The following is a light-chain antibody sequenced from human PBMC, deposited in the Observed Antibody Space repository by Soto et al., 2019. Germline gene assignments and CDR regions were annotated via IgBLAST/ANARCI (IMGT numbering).Light chain of an antibody. CDR3: NSQRISRARV. CDR1: SSDVGGYRH. CDR2: EVS. J-gene: IGLJ1*01. V-gene: IGLV2-14*01. Sequence: QSALTQPASVSGSPGQSITISCTGTSSDVGGYRHVSWYQHHPGKAPKLMIYEVSNRPSGVSNRFSGSKSGYTASLTISGLQAEDEADYYCNSQRISRARVFGTGTKVTVL.